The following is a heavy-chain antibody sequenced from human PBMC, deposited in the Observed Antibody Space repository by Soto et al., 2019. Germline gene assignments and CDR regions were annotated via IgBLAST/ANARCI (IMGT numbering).Heavy chain of an antibody. D-gene: IGHD1-1*01. Sequence: ESGGGVVQPGRSLRLSCAASGFTFSSYGMHWVRQAPGKGLEWVAVISYDGSNKYYADSVKGRFTISRDNSKNTLYLQMNSLRAEDTAVYYCAKDNTGTPDYWGQGTLVTVSS. V-gene: IGHV3-30*18. CDR3: AKDNTGTPDY. CDR2: ISYDGSNK. J-gene: IGHJ4*02. CDR1: GFTFSSYG.